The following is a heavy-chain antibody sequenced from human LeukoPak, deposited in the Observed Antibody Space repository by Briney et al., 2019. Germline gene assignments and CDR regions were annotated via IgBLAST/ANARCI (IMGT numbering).Heavy chain of an antibody. CDR2: MYHSGST. CDR3: ARTPRGVIFGRYYYYYMDV. CDR1: GGSISSSSSDY. V-gene: IGHV4-39*07. J-gene: IGHJ6*03. Sequence: SETLSLTCTVSGGSISSSSSDYLGWIRQPPGKGLEWIGIMYHSGSTYYNPSLKSRVTISVDTSKNQFSLKLSSVTAADTAVYYCARTPRGVIFGRYYYYYMDVWGKGTTVTISS. D-gene: IGHD3-10*01.